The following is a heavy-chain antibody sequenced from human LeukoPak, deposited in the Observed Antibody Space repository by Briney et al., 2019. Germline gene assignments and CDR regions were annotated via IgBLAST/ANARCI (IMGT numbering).Heavy chain of an antibody. Sequence: GGSLRLSCAASGFAFSDFWMSWVRQAPGKGLEWVANIRYDGNAKNYVPSVRGRFTISRDNDKNSLYLQMNSLTVEDTAVYYCATSHDSAGNDWGQGTLVTVSS. CDR3: ATSHDSAGND. CDR1: GFAFSDFW. CDR2: IRYDGNAK. J-gene: IGHJ4*02. D-gene: IGHD2-15*01. V-gene: IGHV3-7*01.